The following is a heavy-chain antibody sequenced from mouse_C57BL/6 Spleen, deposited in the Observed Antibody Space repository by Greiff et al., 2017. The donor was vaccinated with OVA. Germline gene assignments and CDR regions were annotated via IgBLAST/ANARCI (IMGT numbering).Heavy chain of an antibody. CDR2: ISSGSSTI. CDR1: GFTFSDYG. CDR3: ARELRIYFDY. J-gene: IGHJ2*01. D-gene: IGHD1-1*01. V-gene: IGHV5-17*01. Sequence: EVQVVESGGGLVKPGGSLKLSCAASGFTFSDYGMHWVRQAPEKGLEWVAYISSGSSTIYYADTVKGRFTISRDNAKNTVFLQMTSLRSEDTAMYYCARELRIYFDYWGQGTTLTVSS.